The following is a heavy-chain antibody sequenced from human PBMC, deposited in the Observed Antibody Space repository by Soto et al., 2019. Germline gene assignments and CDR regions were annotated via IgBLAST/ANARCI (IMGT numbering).Heavy chain of an antibody. Sequence: VQLVESGGVVVQPGGSLRLSCAASGFTFDDYTMHWVRQAPGKGLEWVSLISWDGGSTYYADSVKGRFTISRDNSKNSLYLQMNSLRTEDTALYYCAKVDTAMVHWGFFDYWGQGTLVTVSS. CDR2: ISWDGGST. CDR1: GFTFDDYT. J-gene: IGHJ4*02. D-gene: IGHD5-18*01. CDR3: AKVDTAMVHWGFFDY. V-gene: IGHV3-43*01.